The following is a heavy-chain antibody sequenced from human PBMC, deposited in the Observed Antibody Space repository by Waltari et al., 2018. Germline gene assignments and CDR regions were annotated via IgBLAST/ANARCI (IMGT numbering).Heavy chain of an antibody. V-gene: IGHV3-64*01. CDR1: GFTFSSYA. D-gene: IGHD6-19*01. J-gene: IGHJ4*02. Sequence: EVQLVESGGGLVRPGGSLRLSCAASGFTFSSYAMPWVRQAPGKGLEYVSAISSNGGSTYYANSVKGRFTISRDNSKNTLYLQMGSLRAEDMAVYYCARGDSSGWTGGQYYFDYWGQGTLVTVSS. CDR2: ISSNGGST. CDR3: ARGDSSGWTGGQYYFDY.